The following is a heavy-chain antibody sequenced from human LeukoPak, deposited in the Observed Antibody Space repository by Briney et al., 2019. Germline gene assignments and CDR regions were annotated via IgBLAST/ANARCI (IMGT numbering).Heavy chain of an antibody. CDR1: GGSITTHY. CDR3: ARNLGYNWFGP. J-gene: IGHJ5*02. D-gene: IGHD1-26*01. Sequence: PSETLSLTCTVSGGSITTHYWSWIRHPAGKGLEWIGRIHTSGSTNYNPSLEGRATMSLDTSKSQFSLNLSSVTAADTALYYCARNLGYNWFGPWGQGTLVTVSS. V-gene: IGHV4-4*07. CDR2: IHTSGST.